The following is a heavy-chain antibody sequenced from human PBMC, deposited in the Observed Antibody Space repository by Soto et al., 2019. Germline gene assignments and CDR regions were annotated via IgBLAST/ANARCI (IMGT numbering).Heavy chain of an antibody. Sequence: QITLKESGPTLVRPTQTLTLTCTFSGFSLTTSGVGVGWIRQPPGKALEWLAVIYWDDDKRYSSSLKSRLTITKATSKNHVVLTMTNMDPVDTATYYCAHHPYYGLGSYSFDYWGQGTLVTVSS. CDR3: AHHPYYGLGSYSFDY. V-gene: IGHV2-5*02. D-gene: IGHD3-10*01. CDR2: IYWDDDK. J-gene: IGHJ4*02. CDR1: GFSLTTSGVG.